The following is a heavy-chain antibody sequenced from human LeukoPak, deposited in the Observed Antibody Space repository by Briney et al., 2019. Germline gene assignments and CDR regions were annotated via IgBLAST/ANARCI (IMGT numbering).Heavy chain of an antibody. D-gene: IGHD2-2*01. CDR1: GVSISSAGYY. CDR3: ARDKGLYAYFFDY. CDR2: IYPSGTT. Sequence: PSDTLSLTCSVSGVSISSAGYYWSWIRQPAGRGLEWIGRIYPSGTTHYNPSLESRVTIALDTSKNQFTLKLNSVTAADTAVYYCARDKGLYAYFFDYWGQGTLVSVSS. J-gene: IGHJ4*02. V-gene: IGHV4-61*02.